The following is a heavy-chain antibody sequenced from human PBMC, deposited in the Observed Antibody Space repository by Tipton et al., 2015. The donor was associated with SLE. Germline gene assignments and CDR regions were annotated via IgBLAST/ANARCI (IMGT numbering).Heavy chain of an antibody. CDR3: ARRGYYDSSGYFDY. J-gene: IGHJ4*02. V-gene: IGHV5-10-1*01. Sequence: SPSFQGHVTISADKSISTAYLQWSSLKASDTAMYYCARRGYYDSSGYFDYWGQGTLVTVSS. D-gene: IGHD3-22*01.